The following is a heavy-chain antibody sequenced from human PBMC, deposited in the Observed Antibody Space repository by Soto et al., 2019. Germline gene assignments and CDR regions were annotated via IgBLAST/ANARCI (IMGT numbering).Heavy chain of an antibody. J-gene: IGHJ5*02. CDR1: GFTFDDYA. V-gene: IGHV3-9*01. D-gene: IGHD4-17*01. CDR3: ARAANSSVFYGGSANWFDP. CDR2: ISWNGGDI. Sequence: EVQLVESGGGLVQPGRSLRLSCAASGFTFDDYAMDWVRQAPGKGLEWVSGISWNGGDIGYADSVKGRFTISRDNAKNSLYLQMNSLRVEDTALYYWARAANSSVFYGGSANWFDPWGRGTLVTVSS.